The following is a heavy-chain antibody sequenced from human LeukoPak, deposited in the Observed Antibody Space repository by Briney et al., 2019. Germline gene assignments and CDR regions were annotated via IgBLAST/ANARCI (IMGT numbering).Heavy chain of an antibody. CDR2: IRADGSDK. D-gene: IGHD1-1*01. CDR1: GFIFISHG. J-gene: IGHJ4*02. V-gene: IGHV3-30*02. Sequence: PGGSLRLSCAASGFIFISHGMHWARHAPDKGLEWVAMIRADGSDKWYAESVKGRFSISRDNSRNMVYLQMNSLRPEDTAVYYCVRDFNWAFDYWGQGTLVTVSS. CDR3: VRDFNWAFDY.